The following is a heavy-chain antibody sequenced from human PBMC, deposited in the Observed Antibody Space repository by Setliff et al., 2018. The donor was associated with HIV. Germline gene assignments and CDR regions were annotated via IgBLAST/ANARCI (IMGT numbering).Heavy chain of an antibody. CDR3: ARGYPGIAVAGLSYYYYYYMDV. D-gene: IGHD6-19*01. J-gene: IGHJ6*03. V-gene: IGHV4-59*01. CDR2: IYYSGSS. CDR1: GGSISSYY. Sequence: SETLSLTCTVSGGSISSYYWSWIRQPPGKGLEWIGYIYYSGSSNYNPYLKSRVTISVDTSKNQFSLKLSSVTAADTAVYYCARGYPGIAVAGLSYYYYYYMDVWGKGTTVTVSS.